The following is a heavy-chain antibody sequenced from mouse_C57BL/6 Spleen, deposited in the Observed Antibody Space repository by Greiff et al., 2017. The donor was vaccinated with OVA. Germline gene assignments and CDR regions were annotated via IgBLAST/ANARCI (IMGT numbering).Heavy chain of an antibody. J-gene: IGHJ4*01. CDR1: GYAFSSSW. CDR3: ARDDYDSYYAMDY. CDR2: IYPGDGDT. D-gene: IGHD2-4*01. Sequence: QVQLQQSGPELVKPGASVKISCKASGYAFSSSWMNWVKQRPGTGLEWIGRIYPGDGDTNYNGKFKGKATLTADKSSSTAYMQLRSLTSEDSAVYFCARDDYDSYYAMDYWGQGTSVTVSS. V-gene: IGHV1-82*01.